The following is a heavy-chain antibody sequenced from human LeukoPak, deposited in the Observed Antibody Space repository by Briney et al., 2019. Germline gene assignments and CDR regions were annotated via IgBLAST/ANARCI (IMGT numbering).Heavy chain of an antibody. CDR2: ISSSSSYI. J-gene: IGHJ3*02. D-gene: IGHD3-10*01. V-gene: IGHV3-21*01. Sequence: GGSLRLSCAASGFTFSNYSMNWVRQAPGKGLEWVSSISSSSSYIYYADSVKGRLTISRDNAKNSLYLQMNSLRAEDTAVYYCASFPPYMVRTDAFDIWGQGTMVTVSS. CDR3: ASFPPYMVRTDAFDI. CDR1: GFTFSNYS.